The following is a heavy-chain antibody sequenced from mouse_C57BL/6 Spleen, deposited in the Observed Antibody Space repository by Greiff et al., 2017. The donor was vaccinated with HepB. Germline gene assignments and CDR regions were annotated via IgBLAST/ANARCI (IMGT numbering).Heavy chain of an antibody. D-gene: IGHD1-1*01. CDR1: GFTFSSYA. CDR2: ISDGGSYT. CDR3: ARDRYGSSDY. Sequence: EVQRVESGGGLVKPGGSLKLSCAASGFTFSSYAMSWVRQTPEKRLEWVATISDGGSYTYYPDNVKGRFTISRDNAKNNLYLQMSHLKSEDTAMYYCARDRYGSSDYWGQGTTLTVSS. V-gene: IGHV5-4*01. J-gene: IGHJ2*01.